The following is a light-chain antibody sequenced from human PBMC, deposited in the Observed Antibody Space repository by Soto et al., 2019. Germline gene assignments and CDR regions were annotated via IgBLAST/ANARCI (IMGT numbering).Light chain of an antibody. V-gene: IGKV3D-20*02. CDR1: QSVSSGH. CDR2: DAS. J-gene: IGKJ1*01. Sequence: ESVLTQSPGTLSLSPGERATLSCRASQSVSSGHLAWYQQKPGQAPRLLIYDASNRATGIPARFSGSGSGTDFTLTISSLEPEDFAVYYCQQRSNWPPTFGRGTKVAIK. CDR3: QQRSNWPPT.